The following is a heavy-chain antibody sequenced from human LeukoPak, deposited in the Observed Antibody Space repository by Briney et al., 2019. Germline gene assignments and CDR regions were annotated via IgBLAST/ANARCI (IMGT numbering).Heavy chain of an antibody. CDR2: IIPILGIA. Sequence: SVKVSCKAPGGTFSSYAISWVRQAPGQGLEWMGRIIPILGIANYAQKFQGRVTITADKSTSTAYMELSSLRSEDTAVYYCARDTAEYSSSSDYYYGMDVWGQGTTVTVSS. CDR1: GGTFSSYA. V-gene: IGHV1-69*04. D-gene: IGHD6-6*01. J-gene: IGHJ6*02. CDR3: ARDTAEYSSSSDYYYGMDV.